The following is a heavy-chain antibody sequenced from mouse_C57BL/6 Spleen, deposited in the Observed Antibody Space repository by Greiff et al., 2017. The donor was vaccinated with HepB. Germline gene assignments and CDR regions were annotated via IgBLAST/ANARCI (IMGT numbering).Heavy chain of an antibody. CDR1: GFTFSSYA. CDR3: ARDRDYYGSRAWFAY. CDR2: ISDGGSYT. J-gene: IGHJ3*01. D-gene: IGHD1-1*01. V-gene: IGHV5-4*01. Sequence: DVKLVESGGGLVKPGGSLKLSCAASGFTFSSYAMSWVRQTPEKRLEWVATISDGGSYTYYPDNVKGRFTISRDNAKNNLYLQMSHLKSEDTAMYYCARDRDYYGSRAWFAYWGQGTLVTVSA.